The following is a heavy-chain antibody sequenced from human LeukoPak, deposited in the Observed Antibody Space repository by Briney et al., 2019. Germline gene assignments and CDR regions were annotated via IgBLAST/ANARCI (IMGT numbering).Heavy chain of an antibody. V-gene: IGHV4-31*03. Sequence: SETLSLTCTVSGGSISSGAYYWTWIRQHPEKGLEWIGYMHYSGSTYYNPSLKSRITILVDTSKNQFSLKLSSVTAADTALYYCATYNSGSRNAFDIWAQGTMVTVSS. D-gene: IGHD1-26*01. CDR3: ATYNSGSRNAFDI. J-gene: IGHJ3*02. CDR1: GGSISSGAYY. CDR2: MHYSGST.